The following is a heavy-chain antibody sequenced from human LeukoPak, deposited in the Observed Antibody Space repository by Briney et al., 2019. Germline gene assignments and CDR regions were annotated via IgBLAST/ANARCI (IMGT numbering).Heavy chain of an antibody. V-gene: IGHV4-30-4*08. Sequence: SETLSLTCTVSGGSISSGDYYWSWIRQPPGKGLEWIGYIYYSGSTYYNPSLKSRVTISVDTSKNQFSLKLSSVTAAATAVYYCARAGALGSGSYSNFDYWGQGTLVTVSS. CDR3: ARAGALGSGSYSNFDY. CDR2: IYYSGST. CDR1: GGSISSGDYY. J-gene: IGHJ4*02. D-gene: IGHD3-10*01.